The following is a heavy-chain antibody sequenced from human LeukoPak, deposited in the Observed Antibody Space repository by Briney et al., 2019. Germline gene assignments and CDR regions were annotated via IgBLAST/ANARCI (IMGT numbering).Heavy chain of an antibody. CDR1: GFTFRSYW. J-gene: IGHJ4*02. D-gene: IGHD3-3*01. CDR2: MKQDGSEK. V-gene: IGHV3-7*03. CDR3: ARGIEDRISIFGY. Sequence: PGGSLRLSCVASGFTFRSYWMSWVRQAPGKGLEWVANMKQDGSEKYYVDSVKGRFTISRDNAKNSLYLQMNSLRAEDTAVYYCARGIEDRISIFGYWGQGTLVTVSS.